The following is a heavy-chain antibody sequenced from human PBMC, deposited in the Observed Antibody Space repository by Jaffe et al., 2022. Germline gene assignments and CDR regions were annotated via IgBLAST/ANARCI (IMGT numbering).Heavy chain of an antibody. Sequence: EVQLLESGGGLVQPGGSLLLSCAASGFTFSSYTMTWVRQAPGKGLEWVASIFWNKAATFYADSVKGRFTISRDNSRNRVYLQMTSLNADDTALYYCAKDFKRDSRWDFDYWGQGTLVTVSS. V-gene: IGHV3-23*01. D-gene: IGHD5-18*01. CDR3: AKDFKRDSRWDFDY. CDR2: IFWNKAAT. J-gene: IGHJ4*02. CDR1: GFTFSSYT.